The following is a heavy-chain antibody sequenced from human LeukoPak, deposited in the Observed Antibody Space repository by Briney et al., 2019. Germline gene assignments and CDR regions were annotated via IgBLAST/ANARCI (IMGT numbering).Heavy chain of an antibody. V-gene: IGHV4-39*01. J-gene: IGHJ4*02. Sequence: WETLSLTCSVSGGSISSSTYYWGWTRQPPGKGLEWIGNVYYSGSTYYNLSLKTRVTISADTSKSQFSLKLSSVTAADTAVYYCARWADYGDQGSYFDYWGQGTLVTVSS. CDR3: ARWADYGDQGSYFDY. D-gene: IGHD4-17*01. CDR1: GGSISSSTYY. CDR2: VYYSGST.